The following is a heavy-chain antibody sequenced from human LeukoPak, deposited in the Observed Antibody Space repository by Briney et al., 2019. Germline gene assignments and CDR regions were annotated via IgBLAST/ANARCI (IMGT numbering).Heavy chain of an antibody. J-gene: IGHJ4*02. CDR1: GLTLSGYW. CDR2: INGDASST. D-gene: IGHD5-18*01. Sequence: GGSLRLSCAASGLTLSGYWIHWVRQAPGKGLVWVSRINGDASSTSYADSVKGRFTISRDNAKSTLYLQMNSLRVEDTAVYYCARARGNTYGYFEYWGQGTLVTVFS. CDR3: ARARGNTYGYFEY. V-gene: IGHV3-74*01.